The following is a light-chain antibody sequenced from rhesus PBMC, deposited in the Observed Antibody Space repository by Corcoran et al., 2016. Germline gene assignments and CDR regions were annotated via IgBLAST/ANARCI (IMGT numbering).Light chain of an antibody. Sequence: DIQMTQSPSSLSASVGDRVTITCQASQGISNWLAWYQQKPGKAPKLRIYAASSLQSGVPSRFSGSGSGTKFTLTISSLQPEDFATYYCQQHNSNPRTFGQGTKVEIK. CDR2: AAS. V-gene: IGKV1-33*02. CDR1: QGISNW. CDR3: QQHNSNPRT. J-gene: IGKJ1*01.